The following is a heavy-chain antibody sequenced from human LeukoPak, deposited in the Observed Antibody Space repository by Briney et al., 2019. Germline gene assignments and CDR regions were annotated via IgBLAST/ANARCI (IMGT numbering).Heavy chain of an antibody. J-gene: IGHJ4*02. CDR1: GFTFSSYA. Sequence: HPGRSLRLSCAASGFTFSSYAMHWVRQAPGKGLEWVAVISYDGSNKYYADSVKGRFTISRDNSKNTLYLQMNSLRAEDTAVYYCARDGDRGGWYVDYWGQGTLVTVSS. D-gene: IGHD6-19*01. V-gene: IGHV3-30-3*01. CDR2: ISYDGSNK. CDR3: ARDGDRGGWYVDY.